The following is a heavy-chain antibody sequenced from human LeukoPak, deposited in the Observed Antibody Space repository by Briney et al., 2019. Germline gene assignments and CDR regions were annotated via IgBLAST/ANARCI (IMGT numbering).Heavy chain of an antibody. CDR2: IKQDGSEK. CDR1: GFTFSSYW. V-gene: IGHV3-7*01. D-gene: IGHD6-6*01. Sequence: GGSLRLSCAASGFTFSSYWMSWVRQAPGKGLEWVANIKQDGSEKCYVDSVKGRFTISRDNAKNSLYLQMNSLRAEDTAVYYCAREKSSIAARRYYYYYMDVWGKGTTVTVSS. J-gene: IGHJ6*03. CDR3: AREKSSIAARRYYYYYMDV.